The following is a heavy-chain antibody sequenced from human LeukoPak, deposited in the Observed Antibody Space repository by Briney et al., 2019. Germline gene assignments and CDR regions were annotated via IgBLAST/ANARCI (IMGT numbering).Heavy chain of an antibody. Sequence: KPSETLSLTCTVSGGSTSGYYWSWIRQPPGKGLEWIGYIYDSGSTNYNPSLESRVTLSVDTSKNQFSLKLSSVTAADTAVYYCARLNAMTPASYYLALDVWGQGTTVTVSS. CDR1: GGSTSGYY. J-gene: IGHJ6*02. CDR2: IYDSGST. CDR3: ARLNAMTPASYYLALDV. D-gene: IGHD4-17*01. V-gene: IGHV4-59*08.